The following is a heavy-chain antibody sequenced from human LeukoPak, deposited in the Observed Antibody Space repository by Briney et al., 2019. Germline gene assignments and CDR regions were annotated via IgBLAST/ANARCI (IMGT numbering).Heavy chain of an antibody. D-gene: IGHD1-26*01. J-gene: IGHJ4*02. CDR3: ARYSGTYHGFDY. V-gene: IGHV3-7*04. Sequence: PGGSLRLSFGASGFSFSSYWMTWVRQAPGKGLEWVANIKQDGSEKYYVDSVKGRFTISRDNAKNSVYLQINSLRVEDTNVYYCARYSGTYHGFDYWGQGTLVTVSS. CDR1: GFSFSSYW. CDR2: IKQDGSEK.